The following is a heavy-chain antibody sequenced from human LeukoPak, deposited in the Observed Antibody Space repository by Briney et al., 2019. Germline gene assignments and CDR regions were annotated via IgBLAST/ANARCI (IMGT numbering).Heavy chain of an antibody. D-gene: IGHD6-13*01. CDR1: GFTFSSYS. J-gene: IGHJ4*02. CDR2: ISSSSSTI. CDR3: ARGIAAASDY. V-gene: IGHV3-48*01. Sequence: GGSLRLSCAASGFTFSSYSMNWVRQAPGKGLEWVSYISSSSSTIYYADSVKGRFTISRDKSKNTLYLQMNSLRAEDTAVYYCARGIAAASDYWGQGTLVTVSS.